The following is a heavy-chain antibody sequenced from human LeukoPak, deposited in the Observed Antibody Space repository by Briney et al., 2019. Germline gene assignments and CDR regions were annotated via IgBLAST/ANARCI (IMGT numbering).Heavy chain of an antibody. CDR3: ARYSSAAPYYYYYYMDV. CDR1: GGSISSHY. D-gene: IGHD2-15*01. V-gene: IGHV4-59*11. J-gene: IGHJ6*03. Sequence: SETLSLTRTVSGGSISSHYWSWIRQPPGKGLEWIGYIYYSGSTNYNPSLKSRVTISVDTSKNQFSLKLSSVTAADTAVYYCARYSSAAPYYYYYYMDVWGKGTTVTVSS. CDR2: IYYSGST.